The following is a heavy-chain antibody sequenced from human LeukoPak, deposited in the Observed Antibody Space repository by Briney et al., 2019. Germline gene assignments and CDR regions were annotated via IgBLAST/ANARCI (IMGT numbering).Heavy chain of an antibody. CDR2: IYNSGST. J-gene: IGHJ4*02. CDR1: GGSISSYY. V-gene: IGHV4-59*01. D-gene: IGHD3-3*01. Sequence: SETLSLTCTVSGGSISSYYWNWIRQPPGKGLEWIGYIYNSGSTNYNPSLKSRVTISVDTSKNQFSLKLSSVTAADTAVYYCARVTHFLEWPDYWGQGTLVTVSS. CDR3: ARVTHFLEWPDY.